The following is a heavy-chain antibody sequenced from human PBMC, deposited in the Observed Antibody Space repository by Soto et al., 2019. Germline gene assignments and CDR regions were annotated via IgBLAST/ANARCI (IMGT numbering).Heavy chain of an antibody. CDR2: ISYDGNNK. J-gene: IGHJ6*02. D-gene: IGHD3-10*01. CDR1: GITFPNYG. CDR3: AKDAYYYKSGPYLGPKPFYSDYAMDV. Sequence: QVPLVESGGGVVQPGRSLRLSCEASGITFPNYGMHWVRQAPGKGLEWLAVISYDGNNKYYAESVKGRFTISRDNSKNTVYLQMSGLRAEDTAVYYCAKDAYYYKSGPYLGPKPFYSDYAMDVWGQGTTVTVSS. V-gene: IGHV3-30*18.